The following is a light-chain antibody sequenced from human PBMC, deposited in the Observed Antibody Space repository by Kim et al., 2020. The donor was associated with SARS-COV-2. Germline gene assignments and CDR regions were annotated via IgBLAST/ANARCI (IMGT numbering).Light chain of an antibody. CDR1: NNNVAAQG. Sequence: QAGLTQPPSVSEDLRQTATLTCTGNNNNVAAQGAAWLQQQQGHPPKLLSYRNNSRPSGISDRLSASRSGNTASLTITGLQPEDEADYYCSAWDASLRVWVFGGGTQLTVL. J-gene: IGLJ3*02. V-gene: IGLV10-54*01. CDR2: RNN. CDR3: SAWDASLRVWV.